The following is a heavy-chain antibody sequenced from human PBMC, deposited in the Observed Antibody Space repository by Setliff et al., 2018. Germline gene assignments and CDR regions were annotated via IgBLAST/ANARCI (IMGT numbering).Heavy chain of an antibody. CDR2: IDLYNAGT. V-gene: IGHV1-18*01. Sequence: ASVKVSCKASGSPFNTYDINWVRQAPGQGLEWLGRIDLYNAGTTYAEKMETKVTMTVDTSSNIGYMELRSLTSDDTDIYFCAMSSWPGRPNDFDLWGQGTEVTVSS. CDR3: AMSSWPGRPNDFDL. J-gene: IGHJ3*01. CDR1: GSPFNTYD. D-gene: IGHD6-6*01.